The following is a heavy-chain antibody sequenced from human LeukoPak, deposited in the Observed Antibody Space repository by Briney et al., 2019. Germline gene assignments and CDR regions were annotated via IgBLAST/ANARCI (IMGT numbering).Heavy chain of an antibody. D-gene: IGHD2-21*02. Sequence: GGSLRLSCAASGFTFSDYYMSWIRQAPGKGLEWVSYISSSSSYTNYADSVKGRFTISRDNAKNSLYLQMNSLRAEDTAVYYCARVLKLYCGGDCNYFDYWGRGTLVTVSS. CDR2: ISSSSSYT. V-gene: IGHV3-11*05. CDR3: ARVLKLYCGGDCNYFDY. J-gene: IGHJ4*02. CDR1: GFTFSDYY.